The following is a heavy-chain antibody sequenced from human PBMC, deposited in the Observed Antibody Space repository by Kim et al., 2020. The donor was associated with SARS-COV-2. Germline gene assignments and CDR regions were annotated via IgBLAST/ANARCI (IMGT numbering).Heavy chain of an antibody. V-gene: IGHV3-72*01. CDR3: ARGHDGFDV. J-gene: IGHJ6*02. Sequence: GGSLRLSCAASGFTFSDYFMDWVRQAPGKGLEWVARSRNKAHSYTTEYAASVKGRFTISRDDSKNSLFLQMNSLQTEDTAVYYCARGHDGFDVWGQGTTVTVSS. CDR2: SRNKAHSYTT. CDR1: GFTFSDYF.